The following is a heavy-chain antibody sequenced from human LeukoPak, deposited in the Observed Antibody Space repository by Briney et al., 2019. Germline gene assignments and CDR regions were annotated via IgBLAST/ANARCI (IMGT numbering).Heavy chain of an antibody. CDR1: GYTFTGYY. V-gene: IGHV1-8*02. D-gene: IGHD6-13*01. Sequence: ASVKVSCKASGYTFTGYYMHWVRQAPGQGLEWMGWMNPNSGNTGYAQKFQGRVTMTRNTSISTAYMELSSLRSEDTAVYYCARVGSSSWPYDVYYYYYYGMDVWGQGTTVTVSS. J-gene: IGHJ6*02. CDR2: MNPNSGNT. CDR3: ARVGSSSWPYDVYYYYYYGMDV.